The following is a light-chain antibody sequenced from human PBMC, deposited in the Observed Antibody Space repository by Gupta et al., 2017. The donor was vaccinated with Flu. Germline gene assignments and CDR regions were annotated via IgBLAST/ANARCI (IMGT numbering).Light chain of an antibody. CDR1: TGAVTSGHY. V-gene: IGLV7-46*01. Sequence: QAVVTQEPSLTVSPGGPVTLTCGSSTGAVTSGHYPYWFQQKPGQAPRTLIYDTTNKRSWTPARFSGSLLGGKAALTLSGAQPEDEADYYCLFSQSGGVVFGGGTKLTVL. CDR3: LFSQSGGVV. J-gene: IGLJ2*01. CDR2: DTT.